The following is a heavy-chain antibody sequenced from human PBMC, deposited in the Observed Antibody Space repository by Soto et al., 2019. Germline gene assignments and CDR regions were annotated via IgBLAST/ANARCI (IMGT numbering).Heavy chain of an antibody. CDR1: GFTFSPYT. V-gene: IGHV3-30-3*01. CDR3: ARGGGFCGGDCYKGGIDY. D-gene: IGHD2-21*02. CDR2: ISFDGSTE. Sequence: QVQLVESGGGVIQPGRSLRLSCAASGFTFSPYTMHWVRQAPGKGLEWVAVISFDGSTEYNPDSVKGRFTISRDNPRNTVFLQMNSVKADDTAIYYCARGGGFCGGDCYKGGIDYWGRGTLVAVAS. J-gene: IGHJ4*02.